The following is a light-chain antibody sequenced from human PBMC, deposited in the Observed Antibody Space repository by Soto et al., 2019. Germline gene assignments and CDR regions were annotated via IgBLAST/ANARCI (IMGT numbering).Light chain of an antibody. CDR1: QTISST. J-gene: IGKJ4*01. Sequence: EVVMTQSPATLSVSPGDKVSLSCRANQTISSTLAWYQQKPGQAPRLLIYAASTRATGVPARFSGSGSGTEFTLTISSLQSEDFTIYYCQYYNNWLATFGGGTKVDIK. CDR2: AAS. CDR3: QYYNNWLAT. V-gene: IGKV3D-15*01.